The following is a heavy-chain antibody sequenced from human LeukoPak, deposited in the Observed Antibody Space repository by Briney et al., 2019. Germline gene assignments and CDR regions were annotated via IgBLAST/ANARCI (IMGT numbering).Heavy chain of an antibody. V-gene: IGHV3-9*01. CDR3: ARDDGSRRYFDWLAVADY. CDR2: ISWNSGSI. D-gene: IGHD3-9*01. J-gene: IGHJ4*02. Sequence: GGSLRLSCAASGFTFDDYAMHWVRQAPGKGLEWVSGISWNSGSIVYADSVTGRFTISRDNAKNSLYLQMNSLRAEDTAVYYCARDDGSRRYFDWLAVADYWGQGILVTVSS. CDR1: GFTFDDYA.